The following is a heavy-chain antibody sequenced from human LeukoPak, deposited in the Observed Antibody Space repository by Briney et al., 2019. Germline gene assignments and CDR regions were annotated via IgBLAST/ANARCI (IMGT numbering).Heavy chain of an antibody. D-gene: IGHD5-24*01. CDR1: GGSISSSSYY. V-gene: IGHV4-39*01. CDR3: ARGAGDGYGHWFDP. Sequence: PSETLSLTCTVSGGSISSSSYYWGWIRQPSGKGLEWIGSIYYSGSTYYNPSLKSRVTISVDTSKNQFSLKLSSMTAADTAVYYCARGAGDGYGHWFDPWGQGTLVTVSS. CDR2: IYYSGST. J-gene: IGHJ5*02.